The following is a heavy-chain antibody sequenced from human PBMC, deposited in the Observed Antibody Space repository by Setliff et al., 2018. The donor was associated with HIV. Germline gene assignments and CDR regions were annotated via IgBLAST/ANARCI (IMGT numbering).Heavy chain of an antibody. CDR2: LSGDSNHI. CDR3: ASKGRDLYTLEVPG. D-gene: IGHD2-15*01. J-gene: IGHJ4*02. Sequence: GGSLRLSCAASGFTFNIYTMNWVRQAPGKGLEWVSSLSGDSNHIYYADSVKGRFTISRDNAKNSVYLQMNSLKTEDTAVYYCASKGRDLYTLEVPGWGQGTLVTVSS. V-gene: IGHV3-21*03. CDR1: GFTFNIYT.